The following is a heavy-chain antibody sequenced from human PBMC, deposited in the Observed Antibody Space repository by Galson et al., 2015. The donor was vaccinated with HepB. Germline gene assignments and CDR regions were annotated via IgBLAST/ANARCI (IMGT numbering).Heavy chain of an antibody. J-gene: IGHJ6*03. Sequence: SLRLSCAASGFTFSPYTMNWVRQAPGKGLECISYIISNSNNIYYADSVKDRFTISRDNSKNTPYLQMNSLRTEDTAVFYCARDGQNFWSDYRSSYSYMDVWGKGTTATVSS. CDR1: GFTFSPYT. CDR2: IISNSNNI. D-gene: IGHD3-3*01. V-gene: IGHV3-48*01. CDR3: ARDGQNFWSDYRSSYSYMDV.